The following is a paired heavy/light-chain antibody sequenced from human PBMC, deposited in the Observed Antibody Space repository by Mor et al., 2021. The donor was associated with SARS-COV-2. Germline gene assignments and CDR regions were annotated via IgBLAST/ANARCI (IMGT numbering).Light chain of an antibody. CDR1: QIISSW. CDR2: KAS. CDR3: QQYNSYPLT. V-gene: IGKV1-5*03. J-gene: IGKJ4*01. Sequence: DIQMTQSPSTLSASVGDRITITCRASQIISSWLAWYQQKPGKAPKLLIYKASSLQSGVPSRFSGSGSGTEFTLTVSSLQPDDFATYYCQQYNSYPLTFGGGTKVEIK.
Heavy chain of an antibody. CDR2: VYYSANT. Sequence: QLQLQESGPGLVKPSETLSLTCSVSGGSITSSSLYWGWIRQPPGKGLEWVGTVYYSANTFYNPSLKGRVTISVDASKNQFSLKLSSVTAADTAVYYCARDGVATGYFDYWGQGALVTVSS. D-gene: IGHD5-12*01. V-gene: IGHV4-39*07. CDR3: ARDGVATGYFDY. J-gene: IGHJ4*02. CDR1: GGSITSSSLY.